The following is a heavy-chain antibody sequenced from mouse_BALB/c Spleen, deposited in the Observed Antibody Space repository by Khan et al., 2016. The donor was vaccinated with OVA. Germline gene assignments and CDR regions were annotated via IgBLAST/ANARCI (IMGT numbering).Heavy chain of an antibody. D-gene: IGHD2-4*01. Sequence: LQQSGPGLVKPSQSLSLTCTVTGYSITSDYAWNWIRQFPGNKLEWMGYISSTGGTSYNPSLKSRISITRDTSKTQFFLQLKSVTAEDTATYYCARALYYNYGYALDCWGRGTLVTVSS. CDR2: ISSTGGT. J-gene: IGHJ4*01. CDR1: GYSITSDYA. CDR3: ARALYYNYGYALDC. V-gene: IGHV3-2*02.